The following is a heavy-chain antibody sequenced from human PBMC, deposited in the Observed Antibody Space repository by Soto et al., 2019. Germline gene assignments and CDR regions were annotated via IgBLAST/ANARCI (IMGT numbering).Heavy chain of an antibody. D-gene: IGHD2-2*01. J-gene: IGHJ6*03. Sequence: QVQLVQSGAEVKKPGSSVKVSCKASGGTFSSYTISWVRQAPGQGLEWMGRIIPILGIANYAQKFQGRVTITAEKSTSTAYMELSSLRSEDTAVYYCARGRSDCDVIVVVPAGPRYYYMDVWGKGTTVTVSS. V-gene: IGHV1-69*02. CDR3: ARGRSDCDVIVVVPAGPRYYYMDV. CDR1: GGTFSSYT. CDR2: IIPILGIA.